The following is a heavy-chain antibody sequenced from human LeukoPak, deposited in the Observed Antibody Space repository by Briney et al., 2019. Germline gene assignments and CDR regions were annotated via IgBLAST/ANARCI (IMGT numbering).Heavy chain of an antibody. D-gene: IGHD6-19*01. Sequence: PGGSLRLSCAASGFTFSSYAMHWVRQAPGKGLEWVSAISGSGGSTYFADSVKGRFTISRDNSKNTLYLQMNSLRAEDTAVYYCAKSTSAVAGYFDYWGQGTLVTVSS. CDR2: ISGSGGST. CDR3: AKSTSAVAGYFDY. V-gene: IGHV3-23*01. J-gene: IGHJ4*02. CDR1: GFTFSSYA.